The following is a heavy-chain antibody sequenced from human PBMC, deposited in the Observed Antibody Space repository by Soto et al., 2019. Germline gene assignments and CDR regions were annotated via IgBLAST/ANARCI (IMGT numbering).Heavy chain of an antibody. J-gene: IGHJ3*02. Sequence: SVKVSCKASGGTFSSYAISWVRQAPGQGLEWMGGIIPIFGTANYAQKFQGRVTITADESTSTAYMELSSLRSEDTAVYYCASSYYYDSTPSAFDIWGQGTMVTVSS. D-gene: IGHD3-22*01. V-gene: IGHV1-69*13. CDR2: IIPIFGTA. CDR1: GGTFSSYA. CDR3: ASSYYYDSTPSAFDI.